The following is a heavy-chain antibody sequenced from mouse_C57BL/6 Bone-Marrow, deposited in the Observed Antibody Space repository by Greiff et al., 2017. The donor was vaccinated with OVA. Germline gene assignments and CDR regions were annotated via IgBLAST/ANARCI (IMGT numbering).Heavy chain of an antibody. CDR3: VYDGYYEGNAWFAY. J-gene: IGHJ3*01. CDR2: INPSTGGT. V-gene: IGHV1-42*01. Sequence: VQLKQSGPELVKPGASVKISCKASGYSFTGYYMNWVKQSPEKSLEWIGEINPSTGGTTYNQKFKAKATLTVDKSSSTAYMQLKSLTSEDSAVYYCVYDGYYEGNAWFAYWGQGTLVTVSA. D-gene: IGHD2-3*01. CDR1: GYSFTGYY.